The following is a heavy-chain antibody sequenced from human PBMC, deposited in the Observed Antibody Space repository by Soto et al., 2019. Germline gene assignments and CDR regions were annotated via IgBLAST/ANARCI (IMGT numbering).Heavy chain of an antibody. CDR2: IHYSGYT. V-gene: IGHV4-59*01. D-gene: IGHD3-22*01. Sequence: QVQLQESGPGLVKPSETLSLTCTVSDGAISTYYWHCIRQPPGKGLEWIGYIHYSGYTSYNPSLNSRVTISVDTSKNQFSVRLHSVAAADTAVYYCAREYSSFEYWGQGALVTVS. CDR3: AREYSSFEY. J-gene: IGHJ4*02. CDR1: DGAISTYY.